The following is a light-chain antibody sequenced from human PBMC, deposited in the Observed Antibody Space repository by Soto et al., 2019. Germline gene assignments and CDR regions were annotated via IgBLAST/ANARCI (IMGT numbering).Light chain of an antibody. V-gene: IGKV3-20*01. Sequence: EIVLTQSPGTLSLSPGERATLSCRASQSVSSSYLAWYQQKPGQAPRLLIYDTSTRATGIPDRFSGSGSGTDFTLTISRLEPEDFSVYYCQQQGSLPLTSGGGTKV. CDR3: QQQGSLPLT. CDR2: DTS. CDR1: QSVSSSY. J-gene: IGKJ4*01.